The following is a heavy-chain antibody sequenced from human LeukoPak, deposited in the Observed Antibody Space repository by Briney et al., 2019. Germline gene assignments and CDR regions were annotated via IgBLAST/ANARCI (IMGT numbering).Heavy chain of an antibody. CDR2: VYTTGST. V-gene: IGHV4-4*07. J-gene: IGHJ4*02. CDR3: ARGAVALYYFAC. Sequence: SETPSLTCTVSGGSISGYYWNWIRQPAGKGLEWIGRVYTTGSTNYNPSLKSRVTMSVDTSKNQFSLKLMSVNAADTAVYYCARGAVALYYFACWGQGTLVTVSS. D-gene: IGHD6-19*01. CDR1: GGSISGYY.